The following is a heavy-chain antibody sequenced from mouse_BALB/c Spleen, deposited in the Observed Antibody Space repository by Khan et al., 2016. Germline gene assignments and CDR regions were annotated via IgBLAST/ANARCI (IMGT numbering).Heavy chain of an antibody. CDR1: GYTFTSYW. CDR2: INPSTGYT. V-gene: IGHV1-7*01. CDR3: ARFTTVVATGDY. D-gene: IGHD1-1*01. J-gene: IGHJ2*01. Sequence: QVQLKQSGAELAKPGASVKMSCKASGYTFTSYWMHWVKQRPGQGLEWIGYINPSTGYTEYNQKFKDKATLTADKSSSTAYMQLSSLTSEDSAVYYGARFTTVVATGDYWGQGTTLTVAS.